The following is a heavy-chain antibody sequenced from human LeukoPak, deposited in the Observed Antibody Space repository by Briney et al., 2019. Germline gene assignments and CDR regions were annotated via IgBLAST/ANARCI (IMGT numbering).Heavy chain of an antibody. CDR2: ISYDGSNK. Sequence: GRTLTLSCAASGFTFSSYGLHWVRQAPGKGLEWVGIISYDGSNKDYADYVKGRFTISSANSKNTLYLQMHSLRAEDTAVYYCAKDWLFQGAFDIWGQGTVVTVSS. CDR3: AKDWLFQGAFDI. V-gene: IGHV3-30*18. J-gene: IGHJ3*02. CDR1: GFTFSSYG. D-gene: IGHD3-9*01.